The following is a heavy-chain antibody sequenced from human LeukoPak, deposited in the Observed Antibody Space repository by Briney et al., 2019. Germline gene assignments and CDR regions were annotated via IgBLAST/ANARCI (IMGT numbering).Heavy chain of an antibody. J-gene: IGHJ4*02. CDR3: ARERYYYDSTYYYVKYFDY. Sequence: GGSLRLSCAASGFTVSNNYMSWVRQAPGKGLEWVSVIYSGGSTYYADSVKGRFTISRDNSKNTLYLQMNSLRAEDTAVYYCARERYYYDSTYYYVKYFDYWGQGTLVTVSS. D-gene: IGHD3-22*01. V-gene: IGHV3-53*01. CDR2: IYSGGST. CDR1: GFTVSNNY.